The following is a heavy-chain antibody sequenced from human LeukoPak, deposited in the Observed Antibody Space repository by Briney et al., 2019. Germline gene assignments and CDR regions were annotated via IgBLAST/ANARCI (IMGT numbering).Heavy chain of an antibody. CDR1: GXTFSIYW. V-gene: IGHV3-7*05. CDR2: IKQDGSEK. Sequence: PGGSLRLSCAASGXTFSIYWLSWVRQAPGKGLEWVANIKQDGSEKYYVDSVKGRFTISRDNANNSLCLQMNSLRAEDTAVYYCARGGDYLDFWGQGTLVTVSS. CDR3: ARGGDYLDF. J-gene: IGHJ4*02.